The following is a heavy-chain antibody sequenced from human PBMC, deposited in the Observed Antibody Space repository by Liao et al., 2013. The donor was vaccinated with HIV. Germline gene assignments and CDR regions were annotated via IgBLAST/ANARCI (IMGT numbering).Heavy chain of an antibody. CDR3: ARLGQPSGSVYTGGYYYMDV. CDR1: GGSISSDY. CDR2: ISRSGST. D-gene: IGHD3-10*01. J-gene: IGHJ6*03. Sequence: QVQLQESGPGLVKPSETLSLACIVSGGSISSDYWGWIRQPPGKGLEWIGYISRSGSTNNNPSLKRRVSISVDQSKNEFSLDLTSVTAADTAVYYCARLGQPSGSVYTGGYYYMDVWGKGTMVTVSS. V-gene: IGHV4-59*01.